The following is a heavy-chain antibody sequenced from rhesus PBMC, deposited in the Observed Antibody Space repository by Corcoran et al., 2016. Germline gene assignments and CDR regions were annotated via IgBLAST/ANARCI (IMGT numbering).Heavy chain of an antibody. V-gene: IGHV4-143*01. CDR3: ATAYSGNFYIDY. Sequence: QVHLQESGPGLVKPSETLSLTCTVSGGSISDNYYWNWIRQFPGKELEWMGRIGGSSGSTSYNPSLNSRVTISKDTSKNHFSLNLTSVTAADTAVYYCATAYSGNFYIDYWGQGVLVTVSS. CDR1: GGSISDNYY. CDR2: IGGSSGST. J-gene: IGHJ4*01. D-gene: IGHD3-16*01.